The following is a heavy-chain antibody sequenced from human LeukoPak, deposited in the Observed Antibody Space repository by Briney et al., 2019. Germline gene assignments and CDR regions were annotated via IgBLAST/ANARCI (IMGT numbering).Heavy chain of an antibody. CDR2: IRSKAYGETA. V-gene: IGHV3-49*03. CDR1: GFTFGDYA. D-gene: IGHD1-1*01. CDR3: TRDRGAYNLYDY. J-gene: IGHJ4*02. Sequence: GGSLRLSCTASGFTFGDYAMSWIRQAPGKGLEWVGFIRSKAYGETADYAASVKGRFTISRDDSKAITYLQMNSLKTEDTAVYHCTRDRGAYNLYDYWGQGTLVTVSS.